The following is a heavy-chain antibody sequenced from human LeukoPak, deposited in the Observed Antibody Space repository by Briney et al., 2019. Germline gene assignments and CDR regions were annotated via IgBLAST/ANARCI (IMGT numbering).Heavy chain of an antibody. D-gene: IGHD2-2*01. CDR2: ISGSSAYI. Sequence: GGSLRLSCAVSGITLSNYGMSWVRQAPGKGLEWVSSISGSSAYIYYADSVKGRFTISRDNAKNSLYLQMNSLRAEDTAVYYCARGRGCTSITCPFDYWGQGTLVTVSS. CDR1: GITLSNYG. J-gene: IGHJ4*02. CDR3: ARGRGCTSITCPFDY. V-gene: IGHV3-21*01.